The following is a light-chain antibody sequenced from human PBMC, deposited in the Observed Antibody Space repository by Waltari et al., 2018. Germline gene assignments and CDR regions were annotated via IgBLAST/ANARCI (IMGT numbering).Light chain of an antibody. CDR1: QSVNSDF. J-gene: IGKJ1*01. V-gene: IGKV3-20*01. Sequence: DIVLAHYPGTLSLSPVDRSTLFSCPRQSVNSDFLTWYQQTPGQAPRLLIYSTSNRAAGIPNRFSGSGSGRDFTLTISRLEPEDIAVYYCQQYDRPPETFGQGTKVEIK. CDR2: STS. CDR3: QQYDRPPET.